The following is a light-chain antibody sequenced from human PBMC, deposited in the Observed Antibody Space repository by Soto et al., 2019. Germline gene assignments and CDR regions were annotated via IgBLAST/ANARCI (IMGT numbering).Light chain of an antibody. J-gene: IGKJ4*01. CDR3: QKYNSAPLT. CDR2: GAS. CDR1: QTVSNKY. Sequence: VLTQSPATLSLSPWERATLSCMTSQTVSNKYLTWYQQKPGQPPRLLTYGASSRATGVPDRFSGSGSGTDFTLTISSLQPEDVAAYYCQKYNSAPLTFGGGTKVDIK. V-gene: IGKV3-20*01.